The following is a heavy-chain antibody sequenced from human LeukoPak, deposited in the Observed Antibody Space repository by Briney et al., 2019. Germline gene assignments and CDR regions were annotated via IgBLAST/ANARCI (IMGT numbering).Heavy chain of an antibody. CDR3: AREEDSRGYYCGVCDY. CDR1: GFTFSSYE. CDR2: ISSSGSST. Sequence: GGSLRLSCAASGFTFSSYEMNWVRQAPGKGLEWVSYISSSGSSTYYADFVKGRFTISRDNAKNSLYLQMNSLRAEDTAVYYCAREEDSRGYYCGVCDYWGQGTLVTVSS. J-gene: IGHJ4*02. V-gene: IGHV3-48*03. D-gene: IGHD3-22*01.